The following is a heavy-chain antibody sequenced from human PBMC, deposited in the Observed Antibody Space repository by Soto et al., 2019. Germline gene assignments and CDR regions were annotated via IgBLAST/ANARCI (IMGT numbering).Heavy chain of an antibody. CDR3: ARGAGTLSYYYYGMDV. D-gene: IGHD1-1*01. J-gene: IGHJ6*02. CDR2: IGTAGDT. CDR1: GFTFSSYD. V-gene: IGHV3-13*01. Sequence: GGSLRLSCAASGFTFSSYDMHWVRQATGKGLEWVSAIGTAGDTYYPGSVKGRFTISRENAKNSLYLQMNSLRAEDTAVYYCARGAGTLSYYYYGMDVWGQGTTVTVSS.